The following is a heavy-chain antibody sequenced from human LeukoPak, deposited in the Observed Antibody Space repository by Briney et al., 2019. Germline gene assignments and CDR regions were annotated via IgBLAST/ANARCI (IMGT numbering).Heavy chain of an antibody. V-gene: IGHV3-23*01. CDR1: GGSISSSSYY. Sequence: ETLSLTCTVSGGSISSSSYYWGWVRQAPGKGLEWVSAISGSGGSTYYADSVKGRFTISRDNSKNTLYLQMNSLRAEDTAVYYCAKPGETTVTTPYYFDYWGQGTLVTVPS. D-gene: IGHD4-17*01. J-gene: IGHJ4*02. CDR3: AKPGETTVTTPYYFDY. CDR2: ISGSGGST.